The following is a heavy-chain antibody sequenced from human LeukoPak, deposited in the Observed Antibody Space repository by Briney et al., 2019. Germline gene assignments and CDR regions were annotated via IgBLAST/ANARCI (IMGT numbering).Heavy chain of an antibody. CDR1: GYSFSSYG. D-gene: IGHD4-17*01. Sequence: ASVTDSCKASGYSFSSYGISWVRQAPGQGLEWMGWISAHNGNTNYAQNVQGRVTMTTDTSTSTAYMELRSLRSDDTAVYSCARTDYGDYSYYFDYWGQGTLVTVSS. J-gene: IGHJ4*02. CDR2: ISAHNGNT. V-gene: IGHV1-18*01. CDR3: ARTDYGDYSYYFDY.